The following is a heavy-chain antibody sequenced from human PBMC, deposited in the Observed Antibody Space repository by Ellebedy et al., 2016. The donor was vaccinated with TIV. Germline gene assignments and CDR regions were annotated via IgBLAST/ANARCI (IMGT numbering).Heavy chain of an antibody. CDR3: ARRTSSSSFDY. Sequence: SETLSLXXAVYGGSFSGYYWSWIRQPPGKGLEWIGEINHSGSTNYNPSLKSRVTISVDTSKNQFSLKLSSVTAADTAVYYCARRTSSSSFDYWGQGTLVTVSS. CDR2: INHSGST. CDR1: GGSFSGYY. J-gene: IGHJ4*02. V-gene: IGHV4-34*01. D-gene: IGHD6-6*01.